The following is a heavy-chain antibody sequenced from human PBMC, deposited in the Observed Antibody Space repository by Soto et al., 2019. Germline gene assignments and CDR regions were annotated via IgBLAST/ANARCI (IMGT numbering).Heavy chain of an antibody. CDR2: IYYSGST. J-gene: IGHJ6*02. CDR1: GGSISSGGYY. D-gene: IGHD2-8*01. Sequence: SETLSLTCTVSGGSISSGGYYWSWIRQHPGKGLEWIGYIYYSGSTYYNPSLKSRVTISVDTSKNQFSLKLSSVTAADTAVYYCAREVMVYAILRPSERSMDVWGQGTTVTVSS. V-gene: IGHV4-31*03. CDR3: AREVMVYAILRPSERSMDV.